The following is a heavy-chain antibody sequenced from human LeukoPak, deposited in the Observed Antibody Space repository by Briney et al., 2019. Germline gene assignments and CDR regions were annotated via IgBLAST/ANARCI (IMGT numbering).Heavy chain of an antibody. V-gene: IGHV3-23*01. CDR2: ISGSGSST. CDR1: GFTFSSYA. J-gene: IGHJ3*02. D-gene: IGHD2-2*01. Sequence: PGGSLRLSCAASGFTFSSYAMSWVRQAPGKGLEWVSVISGSGSSTYYADSVKGRFTISRDNSKNTLYLQMNSLRAEDTAVYYCAKDLVVVPAAMWGYGFDIWGQGTMVTVSS. CDR3: AKDLVVVPAAMWGYGFDI.